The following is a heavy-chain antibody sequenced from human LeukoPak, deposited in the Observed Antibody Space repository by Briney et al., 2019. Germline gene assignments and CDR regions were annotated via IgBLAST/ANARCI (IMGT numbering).Heavy chain of an antibody. V-gene: IGHV3-64D*06. CDR2: ISNYGGSK. J-gene: IGHJ4*02. D-gene: IGHD6-13*01. Sequence: GGSLRLSCSASGFTFISYAIHWVRQAPGKGLEYVSGISNYGGSKYCADSVKGRFTISRDNSKNTLYLQMSSLRAEDTAVYYCVKGGYSSSWSLFDYWGQGTLVTVSS. CDR1: GFTFISYA. CDR3: VKGGYSSSWSLFDY.